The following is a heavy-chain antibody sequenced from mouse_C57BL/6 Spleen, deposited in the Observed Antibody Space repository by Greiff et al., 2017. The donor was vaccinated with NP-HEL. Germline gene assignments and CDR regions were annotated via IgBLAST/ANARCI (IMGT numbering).Heavy chain of an antibody. V-gene: IGHV1-39*01. D-gene: IGHD3-3*01. CDR1: GYSFTDYN. CDR3: ARSTGAGSWYFDV. CDR2: INPNYGTT. J-gene: IGHJ1*03. Sequence: VQLQQSGPELVKPGASVKISCKASGYSFTDYNMNWVKQSNGKSLEWIGVINPNYGTTSYNPKFKGKAKLTVDQSSSTAYMQLNSLTSEDSAVYYCARSTGAGSWYFDVWGTGTTVTVSS.